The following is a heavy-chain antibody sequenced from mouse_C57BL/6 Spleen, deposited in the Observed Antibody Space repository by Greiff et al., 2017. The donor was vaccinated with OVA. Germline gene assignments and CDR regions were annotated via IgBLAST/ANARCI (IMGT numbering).Heavy chain of an antibody. V-gene: IGHV1-82*01. CDR2: IYPGDGDT. CDR1: GYAFSSSW. Sequence: VKLMESGPELVKPGASVKISCKASGYAFSSSWMNWVKQRPGKGLEWIGRIYPGDGDTNYNGKFKGKATLTADKSSSTAYMQLSSLTSEDSAVYFCAREGTGTGFDYWGQGTTLTVSS. J-gene: IGHJ2*01. CDR3: AREGTGTGFDY. D-gene: IGHD4-1*01.